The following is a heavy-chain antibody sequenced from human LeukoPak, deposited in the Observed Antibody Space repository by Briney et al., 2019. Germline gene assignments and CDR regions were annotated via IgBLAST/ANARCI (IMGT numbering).Heavy chain of an antibody. D-gene: IGHD3-10*01. CDR3: ARERLRFGDLWYDAFDI. Sequence: ASVKLSCNASGYTFTGYYMHWVRHAPGQGLGWVGWINPDSGGSNNEQQFQGRVTMTRDTSISKAYMELSRLRSDDTAVYYCARERLRFGDLWYDAFDIWGQGTMVTVSS. J-gene: IGHJ3*02. CDR1: GYTFTGYY. V-gene: IGHV1-2*02. CDR2: INPDSGGS.